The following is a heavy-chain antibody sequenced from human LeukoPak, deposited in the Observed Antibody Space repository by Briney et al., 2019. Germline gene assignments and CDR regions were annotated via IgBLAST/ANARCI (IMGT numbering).Heavy chain of an antibody. D-gene: IGHD3-10*01. CDR3: AKGEGFGAH. CDR1: GGSISSSSYY. CDR2: IYYSGSS. V-gene: IGHV4-39*06. Sequence: SETLSLTCTVSGGSISSSSYYWGWIRPPPGKGLEWIGSIYYSGSSYYNPSLKRRVTISVDTSKNQFPLKLSSVTAADTAVYYCAKGEGFGAHWGQGTLVTVSS. J-gene: IGHJ4*02.